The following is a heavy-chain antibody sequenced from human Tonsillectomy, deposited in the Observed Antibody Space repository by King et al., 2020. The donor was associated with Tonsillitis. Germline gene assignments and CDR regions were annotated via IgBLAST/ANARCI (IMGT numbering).Heavy chain of an antibody. CDR2: IKSKTDGGTT. J-gene: IGHJ4*02. D-gene: IGHD3-22*01. CDR3: TTYRSPYHSNNRGYWWYFDY. CDR1: GFTFSNAW. Sequence: DVQLVESGGGLVKPGGSLRLSCAASGFTFSNAWMSWVRQAPGKGLEWVGRIKSKTDGGTTDYAAPVKGRFTISRDDSKDTMFLQMNSLKTEDTAVYYCTTYRSPYHSNNRGYWWYFDYWGQETLVTVST. V-gene: IGHV3-15*01.